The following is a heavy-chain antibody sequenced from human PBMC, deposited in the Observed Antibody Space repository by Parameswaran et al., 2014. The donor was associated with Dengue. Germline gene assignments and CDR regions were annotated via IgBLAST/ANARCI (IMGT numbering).Heavy chain of an antibody. CDR3: ARDGYWDGAFDI. CDR2: IYYSGST. D-gene: IGHD2-2*03. V-gene: IGHV4-39*07. CDR1: GGSISSSSYY. Sequence: SETLSLTCTVSGGSISSSSYYWGWIRQPPGKGLEWIGSIYYSGSTYYNPSLKSRVTISVDTSKNQFSLKLSSVTAADTAVYYCARDGYWDGAFDIWGQGTMVTVSS. J-gene: IGHJ3*02.